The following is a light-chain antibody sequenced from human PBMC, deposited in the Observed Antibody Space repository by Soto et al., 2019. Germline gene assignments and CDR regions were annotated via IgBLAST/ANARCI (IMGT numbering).Light chain of an antibody. J-gene: IGLJ1*01. CDR2: EVS. CDR3: CSYAGSNNFGV. V-gene: IGLV2-8*01. Sequence: QSALTQPPSASGSPGQSVTISCTGTSSDVGRYNYVSWYQQHPGRAPKLVIYEVSRRTSGVPDRFSGSKSGNTASLTVSGLQAEDEADYYCCSYAGSNNFGVFGTGTKLTVL. CDR1: SSDVGRYNY.